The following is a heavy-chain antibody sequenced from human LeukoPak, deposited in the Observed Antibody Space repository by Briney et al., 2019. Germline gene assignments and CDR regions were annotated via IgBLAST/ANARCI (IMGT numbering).Heavy chain of an antibody. Sequence: GGSLRLSCAASGFTFTSAWMSWVRQAPGKGLEWLGRVKSKSDGGTTDYAAPVKGRFTISRDDSKSTGYLQVYSLKTEDTALYYCTTLGANGPWGKGTLVTVSS. D-gene: IGHD1-26*01. CDR3: TTLGANGP. V-gene: IGHV3-15*01. J-gene: IGHJ5*02. CDR2: VKSKSDGGTT. CDR1: GFTFTSAW.